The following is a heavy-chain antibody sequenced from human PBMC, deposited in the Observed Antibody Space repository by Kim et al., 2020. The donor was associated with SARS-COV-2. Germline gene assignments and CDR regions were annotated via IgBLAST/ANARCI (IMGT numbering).Heavy chain of an antibody. D-gene: IGHD3-3*01. CDR1: GFTFSIYG. J-gene: IGHJ4*02. CDR2: ISSDGSNK. V-gene: IGHV3-30*18. Sequence: GGSLRLSCAASGFTFSIYGMHWVRQAPGKGLEWVAVISSDGSNKYYEDSLKVRFTISRDNSKNTLYLQMNSLRVEDTAVYYCAKLSECGAGLSGYYLDHWGQGTLVTVSS. CDR3: AKLSECGAGLSGYYLDH.